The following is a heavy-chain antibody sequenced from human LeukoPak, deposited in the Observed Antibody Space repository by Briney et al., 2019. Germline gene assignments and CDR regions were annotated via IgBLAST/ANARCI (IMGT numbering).Heavy chain of an antibody. J-gene: IGHJ5*02. Sequence: ASVKVSCKASGYTFTSYGISWVRQAPGQGLEWMGWISAYNGNTNYAQKLQGRVAMTTDTSTSTAYMELRSLRSDDTAVYYCARVCPRVYDFWSGSTNWFDPWGQGTLVTVSS. CDR3: ARVCPRVYDFWSGSTNWFDP. D-gene: IGHD3-3*01. CDR2: ISAYNGNT. V-gene: IGHV1-18*01. CDR1: GYTFTSYG.